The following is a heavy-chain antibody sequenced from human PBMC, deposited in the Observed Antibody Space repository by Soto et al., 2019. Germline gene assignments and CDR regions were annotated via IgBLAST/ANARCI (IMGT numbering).Heavy chain of an antibody. CDR2: IGGGGAYT. D-gene: IGHD3-3*01. CDR3: AKNLRSGVPSYDY. Sequence: PGGSLRLSCAASGFTFSNYDMTWVRQAPGRGLEWVSTIGGGGAYTYFADSVRGRFSISRDNPNNTLYLQMNTLRVEDTAVYFCAKNLRSGVPSYDYWAQGTLVTVSS. J-gene: IGHJ4*02. V-gene: IGHV3-23*01. CDR1: GFTFSNYD.